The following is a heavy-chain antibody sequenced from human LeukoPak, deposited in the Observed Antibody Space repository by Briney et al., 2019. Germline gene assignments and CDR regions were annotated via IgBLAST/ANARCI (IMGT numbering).Heavy chain of an antibody. CDR2: INPSGGSP. CDR1: GYTFTSFF. CDR3: ARVPGEVRYFDY. V-gene: IGHV1-46*01. Sequence: ASVKVSCKPSGYTFTSFFIHWVRQAPGQRLEWMGIINPSGGSPSYAQKFQGRVTMTRDMSTSTVHMELSSLRSEDMAVYYCARVPGEVRYFDYWGQGTLVTVSS. J-gene: IGHJ4*02. D-gene: IGHD3-16*01.